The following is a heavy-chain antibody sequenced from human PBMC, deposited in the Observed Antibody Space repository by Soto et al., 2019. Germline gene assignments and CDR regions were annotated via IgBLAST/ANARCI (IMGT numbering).Heavy chain of an antibody. V-gene: IGHV3-53*01. CDR2: IYSGGRT. Sequence: GESLRLSCAASGFTVSSNYMSWVRQAPGKGLEWVSVIYSGGRTYYADSVKGRFTISRDNCKNTLYLQMNSLRAEDTAVYYCARGPMVRGVMGHYYYGMDVWGQGTTVTVSS. CDR3: ARGPMVRGVMGHYYYGMDV. D-gene: IGHD3-10*01. J-gene: IGHJ6*02. CDR1: GFTVSSNY.